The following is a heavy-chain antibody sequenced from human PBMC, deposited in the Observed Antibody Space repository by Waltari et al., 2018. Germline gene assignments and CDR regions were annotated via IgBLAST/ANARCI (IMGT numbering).Heavy chain of an antibody. D-gene: IGHD3-22*01. V-gene: IGHV3-7*01. CDR3: AREDSSSGSYDAFDI. CDR1: GFSFSHYW. CDR2: SKGEGSRN. J-gene: IGHJ3*02. Sequence: EVQLVDSGGGLVKPWGALKLACAASGFSFSHYWMSWVRQAPGKGLECVAESKGEGSRNYYLVSVRGRFSISRDNTKTSVDLQRNSLRAADTALYYCAREDSSSGSYDAFDIWGQGTMVAVSS.